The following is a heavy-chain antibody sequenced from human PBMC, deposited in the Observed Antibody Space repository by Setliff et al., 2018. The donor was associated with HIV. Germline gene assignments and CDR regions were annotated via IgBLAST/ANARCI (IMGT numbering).Heavy chain of an antibody. V-gene: IGHV4-38-2*01. Sequence: SETLSLTCAVSGYSISSGYYWGWIRQPPGKGLEWIGTIYHSGSTYYNPSLKSRVTISVDKSKNQFSLKLRSVTAADTALYYCARGGHMDVWGKGTTVTVSS. CDR3: ARGGHMDV. CDR1: GYSISSGYY. CDR2: IYHSGST. J-gene: IGHJ6*03.